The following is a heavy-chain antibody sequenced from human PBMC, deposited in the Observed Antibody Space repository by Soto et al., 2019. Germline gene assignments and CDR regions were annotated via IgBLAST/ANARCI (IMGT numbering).Heavy chain of an antibody. CDR1: GYTFTSYG. D-gene: IGHD2-2*01. CDR2: ISSYNGNT. Sequence: GASVKVSCKASGYTFTSYGISWVRQAPGQGLEWMGWISSYNGNTNYAQKVQGRVTMTTDTSTSTTYMELRSLRSDDTAVYYCARGPRYCSTTSFFSGVTWLDTRGQGTLFTVSS. CDR3: ARGPRYCSTTSFFSGVTWLDT. J-gene: IGHJ5*02. V-gene: IGHV1-18*04.